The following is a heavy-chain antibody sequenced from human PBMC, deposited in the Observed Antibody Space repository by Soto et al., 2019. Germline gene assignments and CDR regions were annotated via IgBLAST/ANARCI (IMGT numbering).Heavy chain of an antibody. D-gene: IGHD3-22*01. J-gene: IGHJ5*02. CDR2: MYTSGST. CDR3: ARGLWDRSSYSSRIWFDP. Sequence: SETLSLTCTVSGGSISSYYWSWIRQPAGKGLEWIGHMYTSGSTNYNPSLSSRVTMSLDTSKSQFSLKLSSVTAADTAVYYCARGLWDRSSYSSRIWFDPWGQGILVTVYS. V-gene: IGHV4-4*07. CDR1: GGSISSYY.